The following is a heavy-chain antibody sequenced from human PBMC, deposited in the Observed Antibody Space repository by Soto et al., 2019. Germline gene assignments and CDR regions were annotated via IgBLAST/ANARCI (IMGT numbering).Heavy chain of an antibody. D-gene: IGHD2-2*01. CDR3: ATIIIPAATNFY. V-gene: IGHV3-23*01. CDR1: GITFTAYA. Sequence: EVQLLESGGGLVQPGGSLRLSCAASGITFTAYAMSWVRQAPGKGLEWVSSISGSGGSTYYPDSVKGRLTISRDNSKNTLYLQMNSLRAEDTAVYYCATIIIPAATNFYWGQGTLVTVSS. CDR2: ISGSGGST. J-gene: IGHJ4*02.